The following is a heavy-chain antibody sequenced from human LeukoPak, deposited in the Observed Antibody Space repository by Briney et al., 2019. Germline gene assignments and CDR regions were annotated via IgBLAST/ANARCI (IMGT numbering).Heavy chain of an antibody. Sequence: SETLSLTCTVSGGPISSSSYYWGWIRQPPGKGLEWIGSIYYSGSTYYNPSLKSRVTISVDTSKNQFSLKLSSVTAADTAVYYCASFRTRLMLTYDFWSEAHCFDYWGQGTLVTVSS. D-gene: IGHD3-3*01. CDR2: IYYSGST. CDR1: GGPISSSSYY. V-gene: IGHV4-39*01. CDR3: ASFRTRLMLTYDFWSEAHCFDY. J-gene: IGHJ4*02.